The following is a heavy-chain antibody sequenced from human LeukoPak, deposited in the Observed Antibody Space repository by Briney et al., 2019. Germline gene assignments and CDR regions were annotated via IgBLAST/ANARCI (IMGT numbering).Heavy chain of an antibody. V-gene: IGHV3-9*01. CDR1: GFTFDDYA. CDR3: AKDMRKLAYCGGDCWGAFDI. Sequence: QAGGSLRLSCAASGFTFDDYAMHWVRQAPGKGLEWVSGISWNSGGIRYADSVKGRFTISRDNAKNSLYLQMNGLRAEDTALYYCAKDMRKLAYCGGDCWGAFDIWGQGTMVTVSS. CDR2: ISWNSGGI. J-gene: IGHJ3*02. D-gene: IGHD2-21*02.